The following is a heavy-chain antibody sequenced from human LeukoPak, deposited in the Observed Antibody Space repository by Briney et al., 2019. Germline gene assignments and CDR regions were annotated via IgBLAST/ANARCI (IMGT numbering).Heavy chain of an antibody. J-gene: IGHJ6*02. V-gene: IGHV3-30*18. CDR3: AKDLRDGYKNYYYYGVDV. Sequence: GGSLRLSCAASGFTFSSYGMHWVRQAPGKGLEWVAVISYDGSNKYYADSVKGRFTISRDNSKNTLYLQMNSLRAEDTAVYYCAKDLRDGYKNYYYYGVDVWGQGTTVTVSS. D-gene: IGHD5-24*01. CDR1: GFTFSSYG. CDR2: ISYDGSNK.